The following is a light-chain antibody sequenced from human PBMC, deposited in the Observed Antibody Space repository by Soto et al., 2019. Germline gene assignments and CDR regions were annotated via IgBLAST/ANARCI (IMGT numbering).Light chain of an antibody. J-gene: IGLJ1*01. CDR1: SSNIETNT. CDR2: SNN. CDR3: AAWDDSLNGYV. V-gene: IGLV1-44*01. Sequence: QSVLTQPPSASGAPGQRVTISCSGSSSNIETNTVNWYQQLPGTAPKLLIYSNNQRPSGVPDRFSGSKSGTSASLAISGLQSEDAADYYCAAWDDSLNGYVFGTGTKLTVL.